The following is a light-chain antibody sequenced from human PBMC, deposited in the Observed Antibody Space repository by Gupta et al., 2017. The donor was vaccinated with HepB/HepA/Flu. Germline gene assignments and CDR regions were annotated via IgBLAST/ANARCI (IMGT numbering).Light chain of an antibody. CDR3: QQYNKWPRA. Sequence: EIVLTQSPATLSVSPGERVSLSCRASQSVSANLAWYQQKPGQPPRLLIYGAATRATGISVRFSGSGSGTEFTLTISSLQSEESAIYYCQQYNKWPRAFGQGTKVEIK. J-gene: IGKJ1*01. V-gene: IGKV3-15*01. CDR1: QSVSAN. CDR2: GAA.